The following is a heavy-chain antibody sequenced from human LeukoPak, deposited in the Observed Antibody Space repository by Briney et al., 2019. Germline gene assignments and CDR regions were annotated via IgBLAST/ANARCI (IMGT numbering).Heavy chain of an antibody. CDR2: LYHSDSA. V-gene: IGHV4-38-2*01. J-gene: IGHJ6*03. CDR3: ARQHDSYYYYYIDV. CDR1: GYSISNGYY. Sequence: PSDTLSLTCAVSGYSISNGYYWVWIRQPPGRGLEWIGSLYHSDSAYYNTSLRSRVSMSVDTSKNQFSLTLSIVTAADTALYYCARQHDSYYYYYIDVWGSGTTVTVSS.